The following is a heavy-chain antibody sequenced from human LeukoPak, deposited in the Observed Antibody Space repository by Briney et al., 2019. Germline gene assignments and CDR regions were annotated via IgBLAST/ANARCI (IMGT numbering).Heavy chain of an antibody. V-gene: IGHV3-7*01. CDR3: ARALYSSSWYAVDY. CDR1: GFTFSSYW. J-gene: IGHJ4*02. CDR2: IKQDGSEK. D-gene: IGHD6-13*01. Sequence: GGSLRLSCAASGFTFSSYWMSWVRQAPGKGLEWVANIKQDGSEKYYVDSVKGRFTISRDNAKNSLYLQMNSLRAEDTAVYYCARALYSSSWYAVDYWGQGTLVTVSS.